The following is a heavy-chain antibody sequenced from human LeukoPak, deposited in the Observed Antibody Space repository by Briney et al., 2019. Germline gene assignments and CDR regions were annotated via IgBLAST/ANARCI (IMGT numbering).Heavy chain of an antibody. Sequence: PGGSLRLSCAASGFTFSSYWMSWVRQAPGKGLEWVANIKQDGSEKYYVDSVKGRFTISRDNAKNSLYLQMNSLRAEDTAVYYCARDARGAIDAYDIWGQGTMVTVSS. V-gene: IGHV3-7*01. CDR3: ARDARGAIDAYDI. CDR2: IKQDGSEK. CDR1: GFTFSSYW. D-gene: IGHD3-10*01. J-gene: IGHJ3*02.